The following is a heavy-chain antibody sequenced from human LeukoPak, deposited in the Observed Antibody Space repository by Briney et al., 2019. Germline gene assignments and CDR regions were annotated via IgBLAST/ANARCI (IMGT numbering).Heavy chain of an antibody. CDR1: GFTFSNYA. D-gene: IGHD5-18*01. V-gene: IGHV3-23*01. Sequence: VGSLRLSCAASGFTFSNYAMSWVRQAPGKGLEWVSGISDSGGSTYYADSVKGRFTISRDNPKNTLYLQMNSLRAEDTAVYYCAKDARGYSDGLLDYWGQGTLVTVPS. J-gene: IGHJ4*02. CDR3: AKDARGYSDGLLDY. CDR2: ISDSGGST.